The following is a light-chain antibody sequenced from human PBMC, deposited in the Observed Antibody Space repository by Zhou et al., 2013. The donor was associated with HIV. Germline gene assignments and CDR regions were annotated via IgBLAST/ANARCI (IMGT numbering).Light chain of an antibody. V-gene: IGKV1-12*01. CDR2: GAS. Sequence: DIQLTQSPSSVSASVGDKVTITCRASQGFSRWLAWYQQKPGEAPKLLIYGASHLQSGVPSRFSGSGSGTDFTLTISSLQPEDFATYYCQQANSLPYTFGQGTKLEMK. CDR3: QQANSLPYT. CDR1: QGFSRW. J-gene: IGKJ2*01.